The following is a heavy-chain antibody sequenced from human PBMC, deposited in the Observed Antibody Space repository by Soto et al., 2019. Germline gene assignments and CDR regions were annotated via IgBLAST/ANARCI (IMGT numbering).Heavy chain of an antibody. J-gene: IGHJ4*02. D-gene: IGHD3-10*01. CDR1: GFSFSNYG. Sequence: GGSLRLSCAGFGFSFSNYGMHWVRQAPGKGLEWVAFISYDGSNKYYADSVKGRFTISRENSKNTLYLQMNSLRAEDTAVYYCAKDQSRFYGSGTYYTLDYWGQGTL. CDR3: AKDQSRFYGSGTYYTLDY. V-gene: IGHV3-30*18. CDR2: ISYDGSNK.